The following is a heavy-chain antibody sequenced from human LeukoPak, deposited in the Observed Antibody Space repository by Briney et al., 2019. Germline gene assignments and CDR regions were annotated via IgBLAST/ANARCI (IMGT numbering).Heavy chain of an antibody. D-gene: IGHD6-19*01. CDR2: IYSAGNT. CDR1: GFTVSSNY. Sequence: GGSLRLSCVASGFTVSSNYMSWVRQAPGKGLEWVPVIYSAGNTYYADSVKGRFTISRHNSENTLYLHMNSLRVEDTAVYFCARGGTPGYSSGRIDYWGQGTLVTVSS. CDR3: ARGGTPGYSSGRIDY. V-gene: IGHV3-53*04. J-gene: IGHJ4*02.